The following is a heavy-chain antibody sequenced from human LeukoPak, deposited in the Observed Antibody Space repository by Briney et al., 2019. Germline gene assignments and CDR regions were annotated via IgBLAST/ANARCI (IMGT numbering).Heavy chain of an antibody. CDR2: IYHSGST. J-gene: IGHJ4*02. D-gene: IGHD3-3*01. CDR1: GYSISSGYC. V-gene: IGHV4-38-2*02. Sequence: SSETLSLTCTVSGYSISSGYCWGWIRQPPGKGLEWIGSIYHSGSTYYNPSLKSRVTISVDTSKNQFSLKLSTVTAADTALYYCASGFFYFDYWGQGTLVTVSS. CDR3: ASGFFYFDY.